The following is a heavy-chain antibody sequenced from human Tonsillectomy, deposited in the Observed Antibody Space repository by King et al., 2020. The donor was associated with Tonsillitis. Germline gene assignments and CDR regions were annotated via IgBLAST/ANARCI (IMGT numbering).Heavy chain of an antibody. CDR2: ISYDGSNK. V-gene: IGHV3-30*18. Sequence: VQLVESGGGVVQPGRSLRLSCAASGFTFSSYGMHWVRQAPGKGLEWVAVISYDGSNKYYADSVKGRFTISRDNSKNTLYLQMNSLRAEDTAVYYCAKDWMDGSGSYRNYWGQGTLVTVSP. D-gene: IGHD3-10*01. J-gene: IGHJ4*02. CDR3: AKDWMDGSGSYRNY. CDR1: GFTFSSYG.